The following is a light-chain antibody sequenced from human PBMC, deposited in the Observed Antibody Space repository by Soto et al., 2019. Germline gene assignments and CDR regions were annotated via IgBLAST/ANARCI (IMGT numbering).Light chain of an antibody. CDR2: AAS. CDR3: QMYNSAPIT. V-gene: IGKV1-27*01. Sequence: DIQMTQSPSSLSASVGDGVTITCRASQDISNYLAWYQQKPGKVPRLLIYAASTLQSGVPSRFSGSGSGTDFTLTISSLQPEDVATYYCQMYNSAPITFGQGTRLEIK. CDR1: QDISNY. J-gene: IGKJ5*01.